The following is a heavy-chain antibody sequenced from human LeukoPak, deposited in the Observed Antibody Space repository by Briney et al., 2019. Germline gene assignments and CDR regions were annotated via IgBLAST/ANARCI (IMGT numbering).Heavy chain of an antibody. J-gene: IGHJ4*02. Sequence: PGGSLRLSCAASGFTGSNNYVSWVRQAPGMGLEWVSAIHSSGATCYADSVKGRFTISRDTSKNTLYLQISSLRVEDTAVYYCTVFGDSNYWGQGTLVTVSS. D-gene: IGHD4-17*01. CDR1: GFTGSNNY. CDR2: IHSSGAT. CDR3: TVFGDSNY. V-gene: IGHV3-53*01.